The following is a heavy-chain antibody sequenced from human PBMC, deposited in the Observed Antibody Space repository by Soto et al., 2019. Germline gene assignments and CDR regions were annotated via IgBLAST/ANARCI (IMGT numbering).Heavy chain of an antibody. CDR1: GYTFSSYE. D-gene: IGHD6-19*01. V-gene: IGHV1-8*01. CDR3: ATSGGGWYLY. CDR2: LNPNSGDT. J-gene: IGHJ4*02. Sequence: QVQLVQSGAEVKKPGASVMVSCKASGYTFSSYEINWVRQATGQGLEWMGWLNPNSGDTGYAQKFQVRVTLTRNTSINTAYIELSSLTSDDTAVYYCATSGGGWYLYWGQGTLATVSS.